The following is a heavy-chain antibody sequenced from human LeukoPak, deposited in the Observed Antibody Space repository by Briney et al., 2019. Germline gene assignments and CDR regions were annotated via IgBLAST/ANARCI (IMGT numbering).Heavy chain of an antibody. V-gene: IGHV4-39*07. CDR2: IYYSGST. CDR3: ARHLPADFAVDY. CDR1: GGSISSSSYY. Sequence: PSETLSLTCTVSGGSISSSSYYWGWIRQPPGKGLEWIGSIYYSGSTNYNPSLKSRVTISVDTSKNQFSLKLSSVTAADTAVYYCARHLPADFAVDYWGQGTLVTVSS. J-gene: IGHJ4*02.